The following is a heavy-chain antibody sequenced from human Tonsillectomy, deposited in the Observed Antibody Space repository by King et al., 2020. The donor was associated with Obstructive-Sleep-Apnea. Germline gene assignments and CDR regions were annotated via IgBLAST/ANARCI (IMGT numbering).Heavy chain of an antibody. J-gene: IGHJ4*02. Sequence: LQLQESGPGLVKPSETLSLTCTVSGGSISSSDYYWGWIRQPPGKGLEWIGSIYYSGSTYYNPSPKSRVTISLDTSKNHFSLRLSSVTAADTAVYYCVREDYGDFECAYWGQGTLVTVSS. CDR3: VREDYGDFECAY. D-gene: IGHD4-17*01. CDR2: IYYSGST. CDR1: GGSISSSDYY. V-gene: IGHV4-39*07.